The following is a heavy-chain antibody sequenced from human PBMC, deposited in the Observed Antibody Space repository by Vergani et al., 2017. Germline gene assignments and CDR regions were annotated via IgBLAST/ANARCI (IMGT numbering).Heavy chain of an antibody. CDR3: ARALTVAKGYYYGMDV. CDR2: IWYDGSNK. CDR1: GFTFSSYG. V-gene: IGHV3-33*01. J-gene: IGHJ6*02. D-gene: IGHD6-19*01. Sequence: QVQLVESGGGVVQPGRSLRLSCAASGFTFSSYGMHWVRQAPGKGLEWVAVIWYDGSNKYYADSVKGRFTISRDNSKNTLYLQMNSLRAEDTAVYYCARALTVAKGYYYGMDVWGQGP.